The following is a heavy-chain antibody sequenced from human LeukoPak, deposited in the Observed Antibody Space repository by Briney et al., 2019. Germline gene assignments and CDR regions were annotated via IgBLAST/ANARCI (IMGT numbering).Heavy chain of an antibody. CDR3: ARVYVGSLDL. CDR2: ISGSGGST. Sequence: GGSLRLSCAASGFTFRSYAMSWVRQAAGKGLEWVSAISGSGGSTYYADSVRGRFTISRDDSKNTLYLQMGSLRVEGMAVYYCARVYVGSLDLWGQGTLVTVSS. CDR1: GFTFRSYA. J-gene: IGHJ5*02. V-gene: IGHV3-64*02. D-gene: IGHD2-8*01.